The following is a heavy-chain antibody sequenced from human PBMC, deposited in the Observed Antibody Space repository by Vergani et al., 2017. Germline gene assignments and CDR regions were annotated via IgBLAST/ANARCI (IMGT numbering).Heavy chain of an antibody. V-gene: IGHV3-15*07. Sequence: EVQLVESGGGIVKPGGSLRLSCVASGFSFRNAWMNWVRRTPGKGLEWVGRIKSTFDRGTTDYAAAVKGRFTISRDDSKNTLFLQMNGLKTEDIGVYYCTTDPRYCGDGSFYWLRDHHYYGKDVWGQGNTVTVSS. CDR3: TTDPRYCGDGSFYWLRDHHYYGKDV. CDR1: GFSFRNAW. D-gene: IGHD2-21*01. J-gene: IGHJ6*02. CDR2: IKSTFDRGTT.